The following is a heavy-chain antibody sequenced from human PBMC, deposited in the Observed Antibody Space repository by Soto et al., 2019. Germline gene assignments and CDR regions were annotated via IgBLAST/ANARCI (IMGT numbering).Heavy chain of an antibody. CDR2: IGGSAAGS. J-gene: IGHJ4*02. CDR1: GFTFSSYA. D-gene: IGHD6-19*01. CDR3: ARGGGIAVAGTHLDY. V-gene: IGHV3-23*01. Sequence: EVQLLESGGNLVRPGGSLKLSCAASGFTFSSYAMSWVRQAPGKGLEWVSGIGGSAAGSNYADSVKGRFTISRDNSRNTVYLQMSSLRAEDTALYYCARGGGIAVAGTHLDYWGQGTLVTVSS.